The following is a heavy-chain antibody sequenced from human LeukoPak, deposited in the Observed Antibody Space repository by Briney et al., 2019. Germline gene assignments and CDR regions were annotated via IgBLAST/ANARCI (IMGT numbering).Heavy chain of an antibody. CDR1: GYTFTSYG. J-gene: IGHJ6*02. V-gene: IGHV1-18*01. Sequence: ASVKVSCKASGYTFTSYGISWVRQAPGQGLEWMGWIGAYNGNTNYAQKLQGGVTMTTDTSTSTAYMELRGLRSDDTAVYYCARDTVQLESYYYGMDVWGQGTTVTVSS. CDR3: ARDTVQLESYYYGMDV. CDR2: IGAYNGNT. D-gene: IGHD1-1*01.